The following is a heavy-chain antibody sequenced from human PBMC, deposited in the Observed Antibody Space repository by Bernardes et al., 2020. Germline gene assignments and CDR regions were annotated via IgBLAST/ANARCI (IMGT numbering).Heavy chain of an antibody. CDR1: GGSFSGYY. CDR2: IDHSGST. Sequence: SETLSLTCAVYGGSFSGYYLTWIRQPPGRGLEWIGEIDHSGSTNSNPSLKSRVTISVDTSKNQFSLNLSSVTAADTDVYYCGRGGHGYYSHYYMDVWGKGTTVTVSS. V-gene: IGHV4-34*01. J-gene: IGHJ6*03. CDR3: GRGGHGYYSHYYMDV.